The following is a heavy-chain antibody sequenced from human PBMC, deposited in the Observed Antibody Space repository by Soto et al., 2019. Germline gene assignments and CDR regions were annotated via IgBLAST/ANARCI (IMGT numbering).Heavy chain of an antibody. CDR3: ARVDRGKIGAAGIFVGY. Sequence: PGGSLRLSCAASGFTFSSYEMNWVRQAPGKGLEWVSYISGSGSAIFYADSVKGRFTISRNNAKNSLYLQMISLRAEDTAVYYCARVDRGKIGAAGIFVGYWGQGTLVTVSS. CDR2: ISGSGSAI. D-gene: IGHD6-13*01. CDR1: GFTFSSYE. V-gene: IGHV3-48*03. J-gene: IGHJ4*02.